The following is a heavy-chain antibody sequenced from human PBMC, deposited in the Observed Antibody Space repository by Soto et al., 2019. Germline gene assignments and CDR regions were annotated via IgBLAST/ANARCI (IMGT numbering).Heavy chain of an antibody. J-gene: IGHJ4*02. Sequence: GGSLRLSCAASGFTFSSYSMNWVRQAPGKGLEWVSSISSSSSYIYYADSVKGRFTISRDNAKNSLYLQMNSLRAEDTAVYYCAREAILAYSSGWYPDYWGQGTLVTVSS. CDR1: GFTFSSYS. V-gene: IGHV3-21*01. CDR3: AREAILAYSSGWYPDY. D-gene: IGHD6-19*01. CDR2: ISSSSSYI.